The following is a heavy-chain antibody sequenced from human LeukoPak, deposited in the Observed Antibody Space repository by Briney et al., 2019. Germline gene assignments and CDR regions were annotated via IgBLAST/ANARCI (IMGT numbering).Heavy chain of an antibody. D-gene: IGHD4-17*01. J-gene: IGHJ6*04. V-gene: IGHV4-34*01. CDR2: INHSGST. CDR3: ARYGHYYYYGMDV. CDR1: GGSFSGYY. Sequence: PSETLSLTCAVYGGSFSGYYWSWIRQPPGKGLEWIGEINHSGSTNYNPSLKSRVTIPVDTSKNQFSLKLSSVTAADTAVYYCARYGHYYYYGMDVWGKGTTVTVSS.